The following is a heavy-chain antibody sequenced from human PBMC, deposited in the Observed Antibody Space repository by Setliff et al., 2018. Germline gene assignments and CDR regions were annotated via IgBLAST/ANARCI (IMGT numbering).Heavy chain of an antibody. Sequence: ASMKVSCKAPGHTLSNYGISWVRQAPGQGLEWMGWVSGYNGDTKYAQRFQGRVTVTTDTSRSTAYMELRSLRSDDTAVYYCARYITGTTPADYWGQGTLVTVSS. D-gene: IGHD1-7*01. V-gene: IGHV1-18*04. CDR2: VSGYNGDT. CDR1: GHTLSNYG. J-gene: IGHJ4*02. CDR3: ARYITGTTPADY.